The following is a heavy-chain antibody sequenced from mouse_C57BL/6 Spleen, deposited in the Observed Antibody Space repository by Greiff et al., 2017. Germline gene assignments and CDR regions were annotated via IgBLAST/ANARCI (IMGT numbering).Heavy chain of an antibody. D-gene: IGHD1-1*01. J-gene: IGHJ3*01. Sequence: DVHLVESGGGLVKPGGSLKLSCAASGFTFSSYAMSWVRQTPEKRLEWVATISDGGSYTYYPDNVKGRFTISRDNAKNNLYLQMSHLKSEDTAMYYCARGDYYGSSLFAYWGQGTLVTVSA. V-gene: IGHV5-4*01. CDR3: ARGDYYGSSLFAY. CDR2: ISDGGSYT. CDR1: GFTFSSYA.